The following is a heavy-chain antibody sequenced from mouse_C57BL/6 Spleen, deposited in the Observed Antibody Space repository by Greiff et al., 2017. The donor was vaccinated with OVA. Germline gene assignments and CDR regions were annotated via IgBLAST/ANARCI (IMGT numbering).Heavy chain of an antibody. J-gene: IGHJ2*01. CDR2: INPNNGGT. V-gene: IGHV1-26*01. Sequence: EVQLQQSGPELVKPGASVKISCKASGYTFTDYYMNWVKQSHGKSLEWIGDINPNNGGTSYNQKFKGKATLTVDKSSSTAYMELSSLTSEDSAVYYCARYRRGPDYWGQGTTLTVSS. CDR1: GYTFTDYY. CDR3: ARYRRGPDY.